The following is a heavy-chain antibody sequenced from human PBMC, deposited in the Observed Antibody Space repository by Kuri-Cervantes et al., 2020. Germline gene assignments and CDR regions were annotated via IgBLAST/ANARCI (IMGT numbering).Heavy chain of an antibody. D-gene: IGHD4-17*01. Sequence: GGSLRLSCAASGLTFSSYGMHWVRQAPGKGLEWVAVISYDGSNKYHADSVKGRFTISRDNSKNTLYLQMKSLRAEDTAVYYCARYVYGVTTQFDYWGQGTLVTVSS. CDR1: GLTFSSYG. J-gene: IGHJ4*02. CDR2: ISYDGSNK. V-gene: IGHV3-30*03. CDR3: ARYVYGVTTQFDY.